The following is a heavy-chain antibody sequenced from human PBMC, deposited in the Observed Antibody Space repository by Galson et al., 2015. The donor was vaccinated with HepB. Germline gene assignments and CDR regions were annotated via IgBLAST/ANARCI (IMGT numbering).Heavy chain of an antibody. D-gene: IGHD2-21*02. J-gene: IGHJ4*02. CDR2: IYYSGST. V-gene: IGHV4-31*03. Sequence: TLSLTCNVSGGSVSSVEYYWSWIRQHPGRGLEWLGYIYYSGSTYYDPSLTGRVTISLDTSKNQFSLKLTSVTAADTAVYYCVGYGDLDSYYFDYWGQGTLVTVTS. CDR3: VGYGDLDSYYFDY. CDR1: GGSVSSVEYY.